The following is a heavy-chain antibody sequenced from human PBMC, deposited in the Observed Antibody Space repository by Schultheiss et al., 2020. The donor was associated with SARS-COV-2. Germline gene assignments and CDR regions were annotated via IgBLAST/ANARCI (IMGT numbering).Heavy chain of an antibody. Sequence: ASVKVSCKASGYTFTGYYMHWVRQAPGQGLEWMGWINPDSGGTNYAQKFQGRVTMTRDTSISTAYMELSRLRSDDTAVYYCARDERYCSGGSCYYYYYGMDVWGQGTTVTVSS. D-gene: IGHD2-15*01. CDR3: ARDERYCSGGSCYYYYYGMDV. V-gene: IGHV1-2*02. CDR2: INPDSGGT. CDR1: GYTFTGYY. J-gene: IGHJ6*02.